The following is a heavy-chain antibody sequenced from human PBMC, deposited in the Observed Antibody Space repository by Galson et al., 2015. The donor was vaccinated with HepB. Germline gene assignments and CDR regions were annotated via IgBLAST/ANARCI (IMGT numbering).Heavy chain of an antibody. CDR3: ARYYDSSGYNWFDP. V-gene: IGHV1-18*01. CDR1: GYTFTSYG. Sequence: SVKVSCKASGYTFTSYGISWVRQAPGQGLEWMGWISAYNGNTNYAQKLQGRVTMTTDTSTSTAYMELRSLRSDDTAVYYCARYYDSSGYNWFDPWGQGTLVTVSS. J-gene: IGHJ5*02. D-gene: IGHD3-22*01. CDR2: ISAYNGNT.